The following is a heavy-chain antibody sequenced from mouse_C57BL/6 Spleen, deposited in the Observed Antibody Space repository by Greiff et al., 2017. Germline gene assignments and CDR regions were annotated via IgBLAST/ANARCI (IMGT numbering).Heavy chain of an antibody. CDR2: INPGSGGT. CDR1: GYAFNNYL. V-gene: IGHV1-54*01. J-gene: IGHJ4*01. Sequence: QVQLQQSGAELVRPGTSVKVSCKASGYAFNNYLIEWVKQRPGQGLEWIGVINPGSGGTNYNEKFKGKATLTADKSSSTAYMQLSSLTSEDSAVYFCAREEDGSHYYAMDYWGQGTSVTVSS. D-gene: IGHD2-3*01. CDR3: AREEDGSHYYAMDY.